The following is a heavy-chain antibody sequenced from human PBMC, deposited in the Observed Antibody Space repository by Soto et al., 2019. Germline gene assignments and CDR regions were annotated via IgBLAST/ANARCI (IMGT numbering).Heavy chain of an antibody. CDR2: IIPIFGTA. Sequence: SVKVSCKASGGTFSSYAISWVRQAPGQGLEWMGGIIPIFGTANYAQKFQGRVTITADESTSTAYMELRSLRSDDTAVYYCARHMVRGVIRANWFDPWGQGTLVTVSS. D-gene: IGHD3-10*01. J-gene: IGHJ5*02. CDR1: GGTFSSYA. V-gene: IGHV1-69*13. CDR3: ARHMVRGVIRANWFDP.